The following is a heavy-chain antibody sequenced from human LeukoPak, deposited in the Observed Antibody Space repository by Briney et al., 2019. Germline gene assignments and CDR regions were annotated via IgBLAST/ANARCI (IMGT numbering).Heavy chain of an antibody. J-gene: IGHJ4*02. Sequence: PSETLSLTCTVSGDSISSYYWSWIRQPPGKGLEWIGYIYYSGSTNYNPSLKSRVTMSVDTSKNQFSLKLSSVTAADTAVYYCARDKGCSGGSCYNGFDYWGQGTLVTVSS. V-gene: IGHV4-59*12. CDR3: ARDKGCSGGSCYNGFDY. CDR2: IYYSGST. D-gene: IGHD2-15*01. CDR1: GDSISSYY.